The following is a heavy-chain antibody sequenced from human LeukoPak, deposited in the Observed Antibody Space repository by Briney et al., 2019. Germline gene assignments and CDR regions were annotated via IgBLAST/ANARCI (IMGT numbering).Heavy chain of an antibody. J-gene: IGHJ6*03. CDR1: GYSSTSYW. V-gene: IGHV5-51*01. CDR3: ARHTAARPYYYYYYMDV. D-gene: IGHD6-6*01. CDR2: IYPGDSDT. Sequence: GESLKISYKGSGYSSTSYWIGWVRQMPGKGLEWMGIIYPGDSDTIYSPSFHGAVTISADKFISTAYLQWSSLKASDTAMYYCARHTAARPYYYYYYMDVWGKGTTVTVSS.